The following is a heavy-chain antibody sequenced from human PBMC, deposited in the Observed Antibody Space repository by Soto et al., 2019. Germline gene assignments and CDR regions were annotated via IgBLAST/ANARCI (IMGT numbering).Heavy chain of an antibody. CDR2: ISSSSSYI. D-gene: IGHD3-10*01. CDR1: GFTFSSYS. CDR3: ARDPHIYGSGSYPRFDY. V-gene: IGHV3-21*01. Sequence: PGGSLRLSCAASGFTFSSYSMNWVRQAPGKGLEWVSSISSSSSYIYYADSVKGRFTISRDNAKNSLYLQMNSLRAEDTAVYYCARDPHIYGSGSYPRFDYWGQGTLVTVSS. J-gene: IGHJ4*02.